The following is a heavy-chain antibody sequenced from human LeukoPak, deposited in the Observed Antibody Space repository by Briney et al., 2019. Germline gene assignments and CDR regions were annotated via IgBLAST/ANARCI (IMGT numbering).Heavy chain of an antibody. V-gene: IGHV1-2*02. CDR3: ARKYYYDSSGYQGGPLL. D-gene: IGHD3-22*01. CDR1: GYTFTDYY. Sequence: GASVKVSCKASGYTFTDYYMYWVRQARGQGLEWMGWINPSSGGTNYVQKFQGRVTMTRDTTITTAYMDLSRLTSDDTAVYYCARKYYYDSSGYQGGPLLWGQGTLVTVSS. J-gene: IGHJ4*02. CDR2: INPSSGGT.